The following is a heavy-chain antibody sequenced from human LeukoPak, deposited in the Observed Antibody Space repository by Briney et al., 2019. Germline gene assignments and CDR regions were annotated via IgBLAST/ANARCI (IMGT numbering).Heavy chain of an antibody. V-gene: IGHV3-23*01. CDR2: IFGNTGST. Sequence: GGSLRLSCVASGFTFTSYAMSWVRQAPGKGLEWVSGIFGNTGSTYYADSVKGRVTVSRDNSRNTVYLQMNGLRAEDTAVYYCAKDRTYHSDFSAYYFSPPLQQYWGQGTLVTVSS. CDR1: GFTFTSYA. D-gene: IGHD3-22*01. CDR3: AKDRTYHSDFSAYYFSPPLQQY. J-gene: IGHJ4*02.